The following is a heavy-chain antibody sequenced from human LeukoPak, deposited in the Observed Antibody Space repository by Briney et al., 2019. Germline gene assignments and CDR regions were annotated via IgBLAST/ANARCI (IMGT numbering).Heavy chain of an antibody. CDR2: INHSGST. CDR3: ARAPTLTLRFSWSTHPPRRYGMDV. D-gene: IGHD3-3*01. J-gene: IGHJ6*02. V-gene: IGHV4-34*01. CDR1: GGSFSGYY. Sequence: SETLSLTCAVYGGSFSGYYWSWIRQPPGKGLEWIGEINHSGSTNYNPSLKSRVTISVDTSKNQFSLKLSSVTAADTAVYYCARAPTLTLRFSWSTHPPRRYGMDVWGQGTTVTVSS.